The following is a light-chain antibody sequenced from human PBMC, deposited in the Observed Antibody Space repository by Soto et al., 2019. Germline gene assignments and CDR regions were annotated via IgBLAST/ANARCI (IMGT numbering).Light chain of an antibody. CDR1: QTVIKNY. J-gene: IGKJ2*01. CDR2: GAS. CDR3: QKYETAPYT. Sequence: VLTQSPGTLSLSPGERATLSCRASQTVIKNYLAWYQRKPGQAPRLLVYGASNRATGIPDRFSGGGSGTDFTLTISRLEPEDSELYYCQKYETAPYTFGQGTKVDIK. V-gene: IGKV3-20*01.